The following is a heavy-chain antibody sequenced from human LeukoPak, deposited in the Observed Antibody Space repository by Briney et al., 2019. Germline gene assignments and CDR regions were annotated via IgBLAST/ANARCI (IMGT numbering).Heavy chain of an antibody. Sequence: KPGGSLRLSCAASGFTFSSYAMSWVRQAPGKGLEWVSAISGSGGSTYYADSVKGRFTISRDNSKNTLYLQMNSLRAEDTAVYYCAKGGSLAVAVNNWFDPWGQGTLVTVSS. V-gene: IGHV3-23*01. D-gene: IGHD6-19*01. CDR1: GFTFSSYA. CDR3: AKGGSLAVAVNNWFDP. CDR2: ISGSGGST. J-gene: IGHJ5*02.